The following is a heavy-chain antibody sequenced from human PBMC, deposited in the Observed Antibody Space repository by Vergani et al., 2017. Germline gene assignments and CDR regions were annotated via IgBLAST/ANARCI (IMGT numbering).Heavy chain of an antibody. CDR3: AKEGGGYWSGGTCYSEY. CDR1: GFTFNSYG. D-gene: IGHD2-15*01. J-gene: IGHJ4*02. Sequence: QVQLVESGGGVVQPGGSLRLSCAASGFTFNSYGMHWVRPAPGKGLEWVASIRSDESRRYYGDSMEGPFTISRDNSKNTLYLQMKSLRPEDTAVYYCAKEGGGYWSGGTCYSEYWGQGTLVIVSS. CDR2: IRSDESRR. V-gene: IGHV3-30*02.